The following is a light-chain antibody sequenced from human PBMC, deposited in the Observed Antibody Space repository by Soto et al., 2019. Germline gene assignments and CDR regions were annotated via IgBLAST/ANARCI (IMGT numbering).Light chain of an antibody. V-gene: IGKV3-15*01. CDR3: QQYNDWPRT. Sequence: EIVMTQSPVTLSVSPGERATLSCRASQSVSSNLAWYQQKPGQAPRLLIYGASTRATGIPARFSCSGSGTEFTLTISSLQSEDFAVYYCQQYNDWPRTFGQGTKVEIK. J-gene: IGKJ1*01. CDR1: QSVSSN. CDR2: GAS.